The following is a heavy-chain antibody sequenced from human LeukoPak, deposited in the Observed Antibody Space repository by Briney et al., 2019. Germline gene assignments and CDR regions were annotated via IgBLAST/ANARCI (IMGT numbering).Heavy chain of an antibody. D-gene: IGHD2-15*01. CDR1: GYSFSSDW. J-gene: IGHJ4*02. Sequence: GESLKISCKASGYSFSSDWIAWVRQLPEKGLEWMGIIYPGXSXTXXXPSFQGXVTISADKSISTAYLQWSSLKASDTATYYCARLGSGRCYDYWGQGTLVTVSS. V-gene: IGHV5-51*01. CDR3: ARLGSGRCYDY. CDR2: IYPGXSXT.